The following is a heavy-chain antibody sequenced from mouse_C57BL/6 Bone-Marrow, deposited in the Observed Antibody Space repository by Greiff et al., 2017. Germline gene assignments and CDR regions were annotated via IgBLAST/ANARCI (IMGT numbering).Heavy chain of an antibody. CDR3: ARSAYYSNLYAMDY. CDR2: IDPSDSYT. D-gene: IGHD2-5*01. CDR1: GYTFTSYW. Sequence: VQLQQPGAELVMPGASVKLSCKASGYTFTSYWMHWVKQRPGQGLEWIGEIDPSDSYTNYKQKFKGKSTLSVDKSSSTAYMQLSSLTSEDSAVYYCARSAYYSNLYAMDYWGQGTSVTVSS. V-gene: IGHV1-69*01. J-gene: IGHJ4*01.